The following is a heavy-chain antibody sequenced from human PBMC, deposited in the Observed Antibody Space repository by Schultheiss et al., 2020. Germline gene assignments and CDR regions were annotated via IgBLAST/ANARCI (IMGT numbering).Heavy chain of an antibody. CDR2: ISNDGSNK. J-gene: IGHJ4*02. Sequence: GGSLRLSCAASGFTFSSYAMHWVRQAPGKGLEWVAVISNDGSNKYYADSVKGRFTISRDNSKNTLYLQMNSLRAEDTAVYYCARGPTTVPNFDDWGQGTLVTVSS. CDR1: GFTFSSYA. V-gene: IGHV3-30-3*01. D-gene: IGHD4-17*01. CDR3: ARGPTTVPNFDD.